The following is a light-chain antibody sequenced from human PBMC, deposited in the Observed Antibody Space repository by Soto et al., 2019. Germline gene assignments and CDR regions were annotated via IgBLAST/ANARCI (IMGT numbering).Light chain of an antibody. V-gene: IGKV3-11*01. Sequence: EIVLTQSPATLSLSPGERATLSCRATEGVSTYLAWYQQKPGRAPRLLIYDASKRATGIPARFSGSGSGTGFTLTISSLEPEDFAVYYCQQRSNWSTFGGGTKVDIK. CDR3: QQRSNWST. CDR2: DAS. J-gene: IGKJ4*01. CDR1: EGVSTY.